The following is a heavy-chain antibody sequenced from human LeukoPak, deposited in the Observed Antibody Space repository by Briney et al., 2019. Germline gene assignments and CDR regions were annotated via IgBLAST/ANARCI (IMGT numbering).Heavy chain of an antibody. CDR1: GFTFSDYY. CDR3: ARDLSRYSGSLTPLYYFDY. J-gene: IGHJ4*02. V-gene: IGHV3-11*01. D-gene: IGHD1-26*01. Sequence: GGSLRLSCAASGFTFSDYYMSWIRQAPGKGLEWVSYISSSGSTIYYADSVKGRFTISRDNAKNSLYLQMNSLRAEDTAVYYCARDLSRYSGSLTPLYYFDYWGQGTLVTVSS. CDR2: ISSSGSTI.